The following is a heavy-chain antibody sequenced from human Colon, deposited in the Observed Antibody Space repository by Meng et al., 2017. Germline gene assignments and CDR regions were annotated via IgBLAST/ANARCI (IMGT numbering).Heavy chain of an antibody. V-gene: IGHV1-8*02. CDR3: ARGGAPPYYFDY. D-gene: IGHD1-26*01. Sequence: QVQLVHSWAEVKKHGASVRVSCETSGYTFSNYEVNWVRQASGHGLEWMGWMKPDSGKTGYAHKFQGRVTLTRDTSTGTAYMELTSLTPDDTAVYYCARGGAPPYYFDYWGQGTLVTVSS. CDR1: GYTFSNYE. J-gene: IGHJ4*02. CDR2: MKPDSGKT.